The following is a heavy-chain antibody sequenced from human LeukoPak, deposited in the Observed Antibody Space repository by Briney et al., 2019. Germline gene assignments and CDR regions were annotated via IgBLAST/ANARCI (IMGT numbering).Heavy chain of an antibody. CDR1: GYSFTCYW. CDR2: IWPSDSDT. Sequence: GESLKISCQGSGYSFTCYWIGWVRQMPGKGLEWMGIIWPSDSDTRYSPSFQRQVTISVDKSISTAYLQWSSLKASDTAMYYCATYSSGWYYSFDIWGQGTMVTVSS. V-gene: IGHV5-51*01. D-gene: IGHD6-19*01. CDR3: ATYSSGWYYSFDI. J-gene: IGHJ3*02.